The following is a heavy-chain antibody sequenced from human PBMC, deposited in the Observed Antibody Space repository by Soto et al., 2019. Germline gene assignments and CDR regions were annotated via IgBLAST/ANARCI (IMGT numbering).Heavy chain of an antibody. Sequence: ASVKVSCKASGYTFTSYGISWVGQAPGQGLEWMGWISAYNGNTNYAQKLQGRVTMTTDTSTSTAYMELRSLRSDDTAVYYCARDNLAAAGDLFDYWGQGTLVTVSS. J-gene: IGHJ4*02. CDR3: ARDNLAAAGDLFDY. CDR1: GYTFTSYG. V-gene: IGHV1-18*04. D-gene: IGHD6-13*01. CDR2: ISAYNGNT.